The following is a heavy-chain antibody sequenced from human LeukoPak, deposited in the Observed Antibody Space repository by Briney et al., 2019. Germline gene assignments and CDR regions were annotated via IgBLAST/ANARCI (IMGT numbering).Heavy chain of an antibody. J-gene: IGHJ3*02. Sequence: GGSLRLSCAASGFPFSSYAMHWVRQAPGKGLEWVAVISYDGFNNYHADSVKGRFTISGDNSKNTLYLHMSSLRPEDTAVYYCVRPYDGSGYYYEGQTFDIWGQGTMVTVSS. CDR1: GFPFSSYA. CDR2: ISYDGFNN. D-gene: IGHD3-22*01. CDR3: VRPYDGSGYYYEGQTFDI. V-gene: IGHV3-30*04.